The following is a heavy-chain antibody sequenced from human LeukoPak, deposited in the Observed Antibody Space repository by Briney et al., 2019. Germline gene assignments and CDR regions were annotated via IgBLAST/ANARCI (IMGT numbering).Heavy chain of an antibody. CDR2: ISAYNGNT. D-gene: IGHD2-21*02. CDR3: AREPLAYCGGDCYFSY. V-gene: IGHV1-18*01. J-gene: IGHJ4*02. CDR1: GGTFSSYA. Sequence: ASVKVSCKASGGTFSSYAISWVRQAPGQGLEWMGWISAYNGNTNYAQKLQGRVTMTTDTSTSTAYMELRSLRSDDTAVYYCAREPLAYCGGDCYFSYWGQGTLVTVSS.